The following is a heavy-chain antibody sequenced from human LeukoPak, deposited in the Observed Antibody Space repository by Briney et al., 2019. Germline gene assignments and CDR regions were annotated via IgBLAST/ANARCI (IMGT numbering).Heavy chain of an antibody. Sequence: GRSLRLSCAASGLTFGEYAVHWVRQAPGKGLEWVAVISYDGRQKFYGDSVKGRFTISRDNPKNTVYLQMNSLRNDDTAVYYCARVFLERVTSGYFDNWGQGNLVTVSS. CDR1: GLTFGEYA. CDR3: ARVFLERVTSGYFDN. D-gene: IGHD3-3*01. V-gene: IGHV3-30-3*01. J-gene: IGHJ4*02. CDR2: ISYDGRQK.